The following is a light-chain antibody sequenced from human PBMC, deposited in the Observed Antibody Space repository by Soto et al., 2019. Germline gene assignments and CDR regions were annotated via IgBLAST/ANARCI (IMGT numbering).Light chain of an antibody. V-gene: IGKV3-11*01. CDR3: HHRGNGIT. J-gene: IGKJ5*01. CDR2: GAS. CDR1: QSVSSN. Sequence: EIVLTQSPGTLSLSPGERATLSCRASQSVSSNLAWYQQKPGQAPRLLIYGASSRATGIPDRFSGSGSGTDFTLTTSSLEPEDFAVYYCHHRGNGITFGQGTRLEIK.